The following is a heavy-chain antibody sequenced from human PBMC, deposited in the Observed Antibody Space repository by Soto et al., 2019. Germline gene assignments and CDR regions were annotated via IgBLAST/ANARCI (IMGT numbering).Heavy chain of an antibody. V-gene: IGHV4-59*01. J-gene: IGHJ4*02. Sequence: SETLFLTCTVSGGSISSYYWSWIRQPPGRGLEWIGYISYSGSTNYNPSLKSRVTISVDTSKNQFSLKLSSVTAADTAVYYCARATPVFYYSSSWSLDYWGQGTLVTVSS. D-gene: IGHD6-13*01. CDR2: ISYSGST. CDR1: GGSISSYY. CDR3: ARATPVFYYSSSWSLDY.